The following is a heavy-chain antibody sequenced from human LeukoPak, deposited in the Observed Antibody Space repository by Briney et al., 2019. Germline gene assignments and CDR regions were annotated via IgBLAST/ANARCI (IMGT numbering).Heavy chain of an antibody. CDR1: GYTFTSYA. J-gene: IGHJ3*02. V-gene: IGHV1-3*01. CDR2: INAGNGNT. CDR3: ARDLGRIARFDI. D-gene: IGHD2-15*01. Sequence: ASVKVSCKASGYTFTSYAMHWVRQAPGQRLEWMGWINAGNGNTKYSQKFQGRVTITRDTSASTAYMELSSLRSEDTAVYYCARDLGRIARFDIWGQGTMVTVSS.